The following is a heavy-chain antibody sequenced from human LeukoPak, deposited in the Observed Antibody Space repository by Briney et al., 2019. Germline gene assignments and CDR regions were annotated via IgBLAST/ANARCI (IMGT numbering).Heavy chain of an antibody. J-gene: IGHJ4*02. Sequence: PSETLSLTCTVSGGSISSGGYYWSWIRQPPGTGLEWIGYIYHSGSTYYNPSLKSRVTISIDTSKNQVSLKLSSVTAADTAVFYCARMLVPDYFDNWGQGTLVTVSS. CDR2: IYHSGST. CDR1: GGSISSGGYY. CDR3: ARMLVPDYFDN. D-gene: IGHD6-13*01. V-gene: IGHV4-30-2*01.